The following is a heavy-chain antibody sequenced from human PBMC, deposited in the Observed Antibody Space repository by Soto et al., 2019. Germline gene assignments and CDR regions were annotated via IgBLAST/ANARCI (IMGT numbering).Heavy chain of an antibody. Sequence: EVQLVESGGGLVQPGGSLRLSCAASGFTLSRYWMSWVRQALGKGLEWVANIKQDGSEKKYVNSVKGRFTISRDNAKNSLFLQMNSLRAEDTAVYYCARDRILGGMDVWGQGTTVTVSS. CDR1: GFTLSRYW. CDR3: ARDRILGGMDV. CDR2: IKQDGSEK. D-gene: IGHD3-16*01. V-gene: IGHV3-7*01. J-gene: IGHJ6*02.